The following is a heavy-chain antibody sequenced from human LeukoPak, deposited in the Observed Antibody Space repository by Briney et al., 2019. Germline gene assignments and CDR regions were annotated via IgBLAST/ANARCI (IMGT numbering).Heavy chain of an antibody. J-gene: IGHJ4*02. Sequence: PSETLSLTCTVSGGSVTDYYWSWIRQSPGKGLEWIGYIYYTGTSYNPSLKSRVTISVDTSKNQFSLKLSSVTAADTAVYYCAREKAVAFDYWGQGTLVTVSS. D-gene: IGHD6-19*01. V-gene: IGHV4-59*02. CDR3: AREKAVAFDY. CDR1: GGSVTDYY. CDR2: IYYTGT.